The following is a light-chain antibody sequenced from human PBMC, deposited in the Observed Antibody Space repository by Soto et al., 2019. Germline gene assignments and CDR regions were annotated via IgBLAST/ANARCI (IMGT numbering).Light chain of an antibody. V-gene: IGLV1-47*02. J-gene: IGLJ2*01. Sequence: SVLTQPPSVSAAPGRKVTISCSGSSSNIGSNYVYLYQQLPGTAPKLLIYSNNQRPSGVPDRFSGSKSGTSASLAISGLRYEDEDDYYCAPWDDSLXVVVFGGGTQLXV. CDR3: APWDDSLXVVV. CDR1: SSNIGSNY. CDR2: SNN.